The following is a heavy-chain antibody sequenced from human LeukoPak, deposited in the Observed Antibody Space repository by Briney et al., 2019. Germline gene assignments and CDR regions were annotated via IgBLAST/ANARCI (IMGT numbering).Heavy chain of an antibody. V-gene: IGHV3-11*01. CDR2: ISSSGSTI. D-gene: IGHD2-15*01. CDR1: GFTFSDYY. Sequence: GGSLRLSCAASGFTFSDYYMSWVRQAPGKGLEWVSYISSSGSTIYYADSVRGRFTISRDKAKNSLYLQMNSLRAEDTAVYYCARVPRYCSGGSCYSVWFDPWGQGTLVTVSS. J-gene: IGHJ5*02. CDR3: ARVPRYCSGGSCYSVWFDP.